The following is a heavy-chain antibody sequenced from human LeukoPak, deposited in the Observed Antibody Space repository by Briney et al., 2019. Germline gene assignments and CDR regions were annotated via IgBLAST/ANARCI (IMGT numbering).Heavy chain of an antibody. V-gene: IGHV3-48*01. CDR1: GFTFSSYS. CDR2: ISSSSSTI. D-gene: IGHD3-22*01. J-gene: IGHJ4*02. CDR3: ARSRGATGYYWVDY. Sequence: GGSLRLSCAASGFTFSSYSMNWVRQAPGKGLEWVSYISSSSSTIYYADSVKGRFTISRDNAKNSLYLQVNSLRGEDTAVYYCARSRGATGYYWVDYWGQGTLVTVSS.